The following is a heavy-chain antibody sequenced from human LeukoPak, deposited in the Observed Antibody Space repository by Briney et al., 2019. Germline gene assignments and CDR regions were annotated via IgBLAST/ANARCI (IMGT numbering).Heavy chain of an antibody. CDR3: AKDAERGFDYSNSLQY. V-gene: IGHV3-33*06. Sequence: PGGSLRLSCAASGFTYSHYGMHWVRQAPGKGLGWVAVIWSDGTEKYYGDAVKGRFTISRDNSINTLYLQMNSLTGEDTAVYYCAKDAERGFDYSNSLQYWGQGTLVTVSS. D-gene: IGHD4-11*01. CDR2: IWSDGTEK. J-gene: IGHJ4*02. CDR1: GFTYSHYG.